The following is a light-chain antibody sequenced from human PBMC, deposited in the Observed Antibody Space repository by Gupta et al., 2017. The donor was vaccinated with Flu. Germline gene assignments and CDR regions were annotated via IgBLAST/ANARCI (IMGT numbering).Light chain of an antibody. V-gene: IGLV3-1*01. CDR1: KLGDKY. CDR2: RDG. J-gene: IGLJ2*01. Sequence: SYELTQPPSVSVSPGQTASITCSGHKLGDKYACWYQQKPGQAPVVVMYRDGKRPSGIPERFSGSNSGNTATLTIRGTQAMDEADYYCQAWDSSTVVFGGGTKLTVL. CDR3: QAWDSSTVV.